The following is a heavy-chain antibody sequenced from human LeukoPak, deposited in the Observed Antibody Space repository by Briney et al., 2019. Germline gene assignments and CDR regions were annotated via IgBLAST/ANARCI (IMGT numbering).Heavy chain of an antibody. CDR2: VDGSGAGT. CDR1: GFTFSSHA. V-gene: IGHV3-23*01. J-gene: IGHJ4*02. Sequence: GGSLRLSCAASGFTFSSHAMSWVRQAPGKGLEWVSGVDGSGAGTYYADSVKGRFTISRDNSKNTLNLQMNSLRAEDTATYYCAKEGYQTGTTSKGYYDYWGQGTLVTVSS. CDR3: AKEGYQTGTTSKGYYDY. D-gene: IGHD1-7*01.